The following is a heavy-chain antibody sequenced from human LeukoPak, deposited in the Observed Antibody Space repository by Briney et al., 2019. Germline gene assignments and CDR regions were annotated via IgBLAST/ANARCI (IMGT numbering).Heavy chain of an antibody. CDR3: ARDLGPGGYDPEVAAY. CDR1: GFTFSDYY. Sequence: GGSLRLSCAASGFTFSDYYMSWIRQAPGRGLEGVSYISSSGSSIYYAASVKGRFTISRDNAKPSLHLQMNSLRAEDTAVYYCARDLGPGGYDPEVAAYWGQGTLVTVSS. D-gene: IGHD3-22*01. V-gene: IGHV3-11*01. J-gene: IGHJ4*02. CDR2: ISSSGSSI.